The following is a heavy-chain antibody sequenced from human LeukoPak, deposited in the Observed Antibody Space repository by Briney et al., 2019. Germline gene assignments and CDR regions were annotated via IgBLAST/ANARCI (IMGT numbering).Heavy chain of an antibody. CDR2: IIPILGIA. Sequence: ASVKVSCKASGGTFSSCAISWVRQAPGQGLEWMGRIIPILGIANYAQKFQGRVTITADKSTSTAYMELSSLRSEDTAVYYCARGDYYGSGSYGPTPNFDYWGQGTLVTVSS. CDR1: GGTFSSCA. CDR3: ARGDYYGSGSYGPTPNFDY. D-gene: IGHD3-10*01. V-gene: IGHV1-69*04. J-gene: IGHJ4*02.